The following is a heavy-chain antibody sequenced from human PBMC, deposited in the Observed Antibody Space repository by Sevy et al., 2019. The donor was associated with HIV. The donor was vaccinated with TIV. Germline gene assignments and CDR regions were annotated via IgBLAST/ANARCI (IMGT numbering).Heavy chain of an antibody. CDR1: GGTFSSYA. V-gene: IGHV1-69*13. CDR2: IIPMFGTA. D-gene: IGHD2-15*01. J-gene: IGHJ3*02. CDR3: AREGVLDCSGGSCYHYDAFDI. Sequence: ASVKVSCKASGGTFSSYAISWVRQAPGQGLEWMGGIIPMFGTANYAPKFQGRVTITADESTSTAYMELSSLRSEDTAVYYCAREGVLDCSGGSCYHYDAFDIWGQGTMVTVSS.